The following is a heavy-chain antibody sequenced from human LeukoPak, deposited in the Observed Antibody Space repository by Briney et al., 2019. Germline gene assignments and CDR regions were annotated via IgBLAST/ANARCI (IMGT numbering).Heavy chain of an antibody. CDR3: AREGMGTTFSAWFEP. J-gene: IGHJ5*02. D-gene: IGHD1-7*01. Sequence: GGSLRLSCAASGFTFGSYVMHWVRQAPGKGLEWVAIISYDGSNEYYADSVKGRFTISRDNSKNTLYLQMNSLRAADTAVYYCAREGMGTTFSAWFEPWGQGTLVTVSS. CDR1: GFTFGSYV. CDR2: ISYDGSNE. V-gene: IGHV3-30*04.